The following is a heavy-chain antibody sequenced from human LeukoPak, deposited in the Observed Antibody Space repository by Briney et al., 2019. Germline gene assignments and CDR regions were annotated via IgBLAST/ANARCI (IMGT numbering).Heavy chain of an antibody. CDR3: AKDFRIGYSAHFDY. Sequence: WGSLRLSCAASGFSFSSYAMTWVRQAPGKGLEWVSTVSGDGTITYYADSVKGRFSISRDNSKNTPYLQMDSLRGEDTAVYYCAKDFRIGYSAHFDYWGQGALVTVSS. V-gene: IGHV3-23*01. J-gene: IGHJ4*02. D-gene: IGHD2-21*01. CDR1: GFSFSSYA. CDR2: VSGDGTIT.